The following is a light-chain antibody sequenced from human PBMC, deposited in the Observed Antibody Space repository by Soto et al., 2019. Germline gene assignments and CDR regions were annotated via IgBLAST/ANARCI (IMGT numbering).Light chain of an antibody. J-gene: IGKJ1*01. CDR1: QSISSW. CDR3: QHHRT. V-gene: IGKV1-5*03. CDR2: MAS. Sequence: DIQMTQSPSTLSASVGDRVTITCRASQSISSWLAWYQQKPGKAPKLLIYMASSLESGVTSRFSGSGSGTEVTLTISSLQPDDFATYYCQHHRTFCQGTKVEIK.